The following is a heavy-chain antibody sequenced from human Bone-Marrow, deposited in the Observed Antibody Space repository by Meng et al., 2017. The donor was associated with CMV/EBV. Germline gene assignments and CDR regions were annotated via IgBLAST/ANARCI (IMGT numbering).Heavy chain of an antibody. CDR3: HRGYYYHRRAFYI. J-gene: IGHJ3*02. CDR1: GFTFSSYA. CDR2: ISYDGSNK. D-gene: IGHD3-22*01. V-gene: IGHV3-30*04. Sequence: GGSLRLSCAASGFTFSSYAMHWVRQAPGKGLEWVAVISYDGSNKYYADSVKGRFTISRDNSKNTLYLQMNSLRAEDTAVYYCHRGYYYHRRAFYIWGQRTMVTVSS.